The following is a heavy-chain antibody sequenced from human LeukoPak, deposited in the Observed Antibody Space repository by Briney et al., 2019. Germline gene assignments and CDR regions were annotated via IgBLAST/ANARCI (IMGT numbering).Heavy chain of an antibody. V-gene: IGHV4-34*01. CDR2: INHSGST. CDR3: ARETHDYVWGSYRSPFDY. D-gene: IGHD3-16*02. J-gene: IGHJ4*02. CDR1: GGSFSGYY. Sequence: SETLSLTCAVYGGSFSGYYWSWIRQPPGKGLEWIGEINHSGSTNYNPSLKSRVTMSVDTSKNQFSLKLSSVTAADTAVYYCARETHDYVWGSYRSPFDYWGQGTLVTVSS.